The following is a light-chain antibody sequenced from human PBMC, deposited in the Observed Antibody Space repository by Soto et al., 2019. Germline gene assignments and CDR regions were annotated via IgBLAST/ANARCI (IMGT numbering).Light chain of an antibody. CDR3: SSYSSSTTHVV. J-gene: IGLJ2*01. CDR1: STEVGDFNY. CDR2: DVS. V-gene: IGLV2-14*03. Sequence: QSALTQPASVSGSAGRSVTSSCTGTSTEVGDFNYVSWYQHIPGRAPKLIINDVSNRPSGISYRFSASKSGRTASLTISGLQAEDEADYYCSSYSSSTTHVVFGGGTKLTVL.